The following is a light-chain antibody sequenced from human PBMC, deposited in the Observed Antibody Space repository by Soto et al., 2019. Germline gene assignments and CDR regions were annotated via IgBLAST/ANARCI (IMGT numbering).Light chain of an antibody. Sequence: DIQMTQSPSTLSASVGDTVTITCRASQSISSWLAWYQQKPGKAPKLLMFDASNLESGVPSRFSGSGSGTDFTLTISSLQPDDFSTYYCQQYSSYPRTFGPGTRVEI. CDR3: QQYSSYPRT. J-gene: IGKJ1*01. CDR1: QSISSW. CDR2: DAS. V-gene: IGKV1-5*01.